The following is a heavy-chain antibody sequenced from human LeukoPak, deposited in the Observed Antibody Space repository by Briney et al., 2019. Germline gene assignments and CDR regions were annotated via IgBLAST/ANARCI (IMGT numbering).Heavy chain of an antibody. CDR3: AKGPVVPAATYCFDY. D-gene: IGHD2-2*01. CDR2: ISGSGGST. V-gene: IGHV3-23*01. CDR1: GFTFSNYA. J-gene: IGHJ4*02. Sequence: GGSLRLSCAASGFTFSNYAMTWVRQAPGKGLEWVSAISGSGGSTFYADSVKCRFTISRDNSKNTLYLQMNSLRAEDTAVYYCAKGPVVPAATYCFDYWGQGTLVTVSS.